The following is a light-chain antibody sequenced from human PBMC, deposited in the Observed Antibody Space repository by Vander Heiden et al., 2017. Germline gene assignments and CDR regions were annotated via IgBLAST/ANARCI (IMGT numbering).Light chain of an antibody. Sequence: DIQMTQSPSFLSASVGDRVTITCRARQGISNYLAWYQQKPGKVPKRLIYAASTLQSGVPARFSGSGSGTDFTLTISSLQPEDVATYYCQKYNSAPQTFGQGTKVEIK. J-gene: IGKJ1*01. V-gene: IGKV1-27*01. CDR3: QKYNSAPQT. CDR2: AAS. CDR1: QGISNY.